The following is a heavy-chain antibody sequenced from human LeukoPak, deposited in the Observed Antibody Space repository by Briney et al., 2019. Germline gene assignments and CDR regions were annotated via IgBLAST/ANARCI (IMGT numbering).Heavy chain of an antibody. V-gene: IGHV3-30*04. J-gene: IGHJ5*02. CDR3: ARDSPTVEYNWFDP. CDR2: ISYDGSNK. Sequence: GRSLRLSCAASGFTFSSYAMHWVRQAPGKGLEWVAVISYDGSNKYYADSVKGRFTISRDNSKNTLYLQMNSLRAEDTVVYYCARDSPTVEYNWFDPWGQGTLVTVSS. D-gene: IGHD4-23*01. CDR1: GFTFSSYA.